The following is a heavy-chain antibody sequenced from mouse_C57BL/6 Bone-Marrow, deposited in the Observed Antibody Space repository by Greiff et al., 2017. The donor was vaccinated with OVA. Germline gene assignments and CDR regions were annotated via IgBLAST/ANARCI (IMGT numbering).Heavy chain of an antibody. V-gene: IGHV5-17*01. Sequence: EVQVVESGGGLVKPGGSLKLSCAASGFTFSDYGMHWVRQAPEKGLEWVAYISSGSSTIYYADTVKGRFTISRDTAKNTLFLQMTSLRSEDTAMYYCARDSPLRYWYYGVWGTGTTVTVAS. CDR2: ISSGSSTI. CDR3: ARDSPLRYWYYGV. J-gene: IGHJ1*03. CDR1: GFTFSDYG. D-gene: IGHD1-1*01.